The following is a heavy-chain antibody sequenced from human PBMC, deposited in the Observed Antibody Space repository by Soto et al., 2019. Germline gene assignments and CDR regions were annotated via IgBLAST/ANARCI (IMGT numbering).Heavy chain of an antibody. CDR2: IYTSESA. J-gene: IGHJ4*02. CDR3: ARERREEIHDGYDIDY. V-gene: IGHV4-4*07. D-gene: IGHD5-12*01. CDR1: GDSISNYY. Sequence: ASETLSLTCTVSGDSISNYYWSWIRQPAGKGLEWIGRIYTSESADYNPSLKSRVTISTDTSKNQFSLKVTSMTAADTAVYYCARERREEIHDGYDIDYWGQGTLVTVSS.